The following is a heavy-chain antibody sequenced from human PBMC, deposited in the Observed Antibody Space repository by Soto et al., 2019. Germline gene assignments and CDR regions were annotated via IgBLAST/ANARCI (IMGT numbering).Heavy chain of an antibody. J-gene: IGHJ3*02. CDR3: ARLHWAVDPRGVFDI. D-gene: IGHD6-19*01. CDR2: ISAYNGNT. Sequence: ASVKVSCKASGYTFTSYGISWVRQAPGQGLEWKGWISAYNGNTNYAQKLQGRVTMTRDTSTSTVYMELSSLRSEDMSVYYCARLHWAVDPRGVFDIWGQGTMVTVS. CDR1: GYTFTSYG. V-gene: IGHV1-18*03.